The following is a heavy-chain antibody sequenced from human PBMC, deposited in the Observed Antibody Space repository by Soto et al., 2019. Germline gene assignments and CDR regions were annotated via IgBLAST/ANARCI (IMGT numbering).Heavy chain of an antibody. CDR2: IYYSGST. CDR3: AIGYGDYADS. V-gene: IGHV4-61*01. CDR1: GASISSDNYY. J-gene: IGHJ5*01. D-gene: IGHD4-17*01. Sequence: SETLSLTCSVSGASISSDNYYWSWIRQPPGKGLEWIGYIYYSGSTNYNPSLKSRVTISVDTSKNQFSLKLSSVTAADTAVYYCAIGYGDYADSWGQGTLVTV.